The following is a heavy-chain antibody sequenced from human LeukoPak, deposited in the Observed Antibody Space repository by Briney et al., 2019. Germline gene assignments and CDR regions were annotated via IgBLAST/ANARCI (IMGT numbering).Heavy chain of an antibody. CDR1: GFTFSTYS. V-gene: IGHV3-48*04. Sequence: GGSLRLSCAASGFTFSTYSMNWVRQAPGKGLEWISYITSSSSAIYYTDSVKGRFTVSRDNAKNSLYLQMNSLRAEDTAIYYCARDNRGYDYWGQGTLVTVSS. CDR2: ITSSSSAI. J-gene: IGHJ4*02. CDR3: ARDNRGYDY. D-gene: IGHD5-12*01.